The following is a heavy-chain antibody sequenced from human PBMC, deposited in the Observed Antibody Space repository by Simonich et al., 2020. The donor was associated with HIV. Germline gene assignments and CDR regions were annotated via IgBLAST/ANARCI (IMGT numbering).Heavy chain of an antibody. V-gene: IGHV4-39*01. Sequence: QLQLQESGPGLVKPSETLSLTCTVSGFSISINSYFWGWVRQPPGKGLEWIGSIYFSGSTYYNPSLNSRVTISVESSKNQFSLKLSSVTAADTAVYYCARAGYSGYDFDYWGQGTLVTVSS. CDR2: IYFSGST. D-gene: IGHD5-12*01. CDR3: ARAGYSGYDFDY. CDR1: GFSISINSYF. J-gene: IGHJ4*02.